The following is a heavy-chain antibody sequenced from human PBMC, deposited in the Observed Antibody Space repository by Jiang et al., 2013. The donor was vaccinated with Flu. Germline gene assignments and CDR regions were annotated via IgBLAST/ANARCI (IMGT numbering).Heavy chain of an antibody. J-gene: IGHJ3*02. CDR1: GFSLSTSGSG. CDR2: FIGMMI. Sequence: TLTCTFSGFSLSTSGSGCGLDPSSPQERPWSGLHSFIGMMISATAPSLKSRLTITKDTSKNQVVLTMTNMDPVDTATYYCAHSTDYYDSSGYLSNAFDIWGQGTMVTVSS. CDR3: AHSTDYYDSSGYLSNAFDI. D-gene: IGHD3-22*01. V-gene: IGHV2-5*02.